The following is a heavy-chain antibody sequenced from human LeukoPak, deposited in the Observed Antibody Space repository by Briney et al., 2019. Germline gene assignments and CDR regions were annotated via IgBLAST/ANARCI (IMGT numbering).Heavy chain of an antibody. Sequence: PSETLSLTCAVYGGSFSGYYWSWIRQPPGKGLEWIGEINHSGSTNYNPSLKSRVTISVDTSKNQFSLKLSSVTAADTAVYYCARARGTTRYVDYWGQGTLVTVSS. CDR3: ARARGTTRYVDY. D-gene: IGHD2-15*01. CDR2: INHSGST. J-gene: IGHJ4*02. CDR1: GGSFSGYY. V-gene: IGHV4-34*01.